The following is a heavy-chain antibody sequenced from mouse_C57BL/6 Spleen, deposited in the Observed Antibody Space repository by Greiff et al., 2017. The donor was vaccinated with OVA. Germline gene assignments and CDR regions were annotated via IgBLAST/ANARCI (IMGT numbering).Heavy chain of an antibody. CDR2: INPNNGGT. J-gene: IGHJ2*01. CDR3: ARRDYGSSYGFDY. D-gene: IGHD1-1*01. V-gene: IGHV1-18*01. Sequence: VQLKQSGPELVKPGASVKIPCKASGYTFTDYNMDWVKQSHGKSLEWIGDINPNNGGTIYNQKFKGKATLTVDKSSSTAYMELRSLTSEDTAVYYCARRDYGSSYGFDYWGQGTTLTVSS. CDR1: GYTFTDYN.